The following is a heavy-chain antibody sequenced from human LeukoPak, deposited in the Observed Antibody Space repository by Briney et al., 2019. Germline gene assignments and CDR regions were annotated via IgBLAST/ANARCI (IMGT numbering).Heavy chain of an antibody. D-gene: IGHD5-12*01. Sequence: GESLKISCKGSGYSFNRYWIGWVRQMPGKGLEWMGIIYPGDSDTRYSPSFQGQVTISADKSISTAYLQWSSLKASDTAIYYCAASYEGSAFDIWDPGTMVTVSS. V-gene: IGHV5-51*01. CDR1: GYSFNRYW. CDR2: IYPGDSDT. J-gene: IGHJ3*02. CDR3: AASYEGSAFDI.